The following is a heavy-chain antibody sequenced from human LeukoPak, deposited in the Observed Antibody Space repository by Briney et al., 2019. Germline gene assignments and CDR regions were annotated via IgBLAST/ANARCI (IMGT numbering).Heavy chain of an antibody. Sequence: SETLSLTCAVYGGSFSGYYWSWIRQPPGKGLEWIGEINHSGSTNYNPSLKSRVTISVDTSKNQFSLKLSSVTAADTAVYYCAREAVVPAAIDAFDIWGQGTMVTVSS. D-gene: IGHD2-2*01. J-gene: IGHJ3*02. V-gene: IGHV4-34*01. CDR3: AREAVVPAAIDAFDI. CDR1: GGSFSGYY. CDR2: INHSGST.